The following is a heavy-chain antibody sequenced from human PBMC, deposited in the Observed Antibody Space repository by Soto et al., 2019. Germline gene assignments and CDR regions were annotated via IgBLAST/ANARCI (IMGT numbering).Heavy chain of an antibody. D-gene: IGHD3-3*01. V-gene: IGHV4-31*03. CDR2: IYYSGST. J-gene: IGHJ6*02. CDR1: GGSIGSGGYY. CDR3: ARMRNDFWSGLPSGMDV. Sequence: PSETLSLTCTVSGGSIGSGGYYWSWIRQHPGKGLEWIGYIYYSGSTYYNPSLKSRVTISVDTYKKQFSLKLSSVTATETAVYYCARMRNDFWSGLPSGMDVWRQGTTVTVSS.